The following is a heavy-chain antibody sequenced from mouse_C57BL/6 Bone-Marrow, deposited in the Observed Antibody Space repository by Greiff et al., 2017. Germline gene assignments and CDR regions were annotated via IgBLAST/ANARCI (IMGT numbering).Heavy chain of an antibody. J-gene: IGHJ2*01. CDR1: GYSITSYY. CDR2: ISYSGIT. D-gene: IGHD2-4*01. Sequence: EVKLVESGPGLAKPSQTLSLTCSVTGYSITSYYWNWIRQFPGHKLEYIGYISYSGITYYYTSIKSRISITRENSTTQYYLQLNTVMTEDTATYYCTRYKWDYDNFDYWGQGTTLTVSS. V-gene: IGHV3-8*01. CDR3: TRYKWDYDNFDY.